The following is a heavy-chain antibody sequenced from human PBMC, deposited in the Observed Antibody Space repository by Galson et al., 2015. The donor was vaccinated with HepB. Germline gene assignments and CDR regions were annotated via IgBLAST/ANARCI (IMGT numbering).Heavy chain of an antibody. CDR2: INSDGSST. D-gene: IGHD3-9*01. CDR1: GFTFSSYW. V-gene: IGHV3-74*01. Sequence: SLRLSCAASGFTFSSYWMHWVRQAPGKGLVWVSRINSDGSSTSYADSVKGRFTISRDNAKNTLYLQMNSLRAEDTAVYYCARESSLDHYDILTPESFDIWGQGTMATVSS. J-gene: IGHJ3*02. CDR3: ARESSLDHYDILTPESFDI.